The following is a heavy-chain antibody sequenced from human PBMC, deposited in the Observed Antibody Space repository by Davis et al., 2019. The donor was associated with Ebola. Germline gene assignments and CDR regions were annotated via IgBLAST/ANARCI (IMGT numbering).Heavy chain of an antibody. CDR3: ARDPGLDFAVVTYFDY. Sequence: GESLKISCAASGFTFSNYWMSWVRQVPGRGLEWVANIQQDGGDKHYLESVKGRFTISRDNTKDLVFLELNSLRVEDTGVYYCARDPGLDFAVVTYFDYWGHGAPVTVSS. CDR1: GFTFSNYW. J-gene: IGHJ4*01. V-gene: IGHV3-7*01. CDR2: IQQDGGDK. D-gene: IGHD3-3*01.